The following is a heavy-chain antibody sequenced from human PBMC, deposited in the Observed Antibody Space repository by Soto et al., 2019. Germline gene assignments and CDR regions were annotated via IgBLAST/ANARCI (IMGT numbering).Heavy chain of an antibody. D-gene: IGHD2-21*01. CDR2: ISGTTSHI. V-gene: IGHV3-21*06. Sequence: EVQLVESGGGLDKPGGSLTLSCATSRFIFCNYKMKWVRQAPGKGLEWVSSISGTTSHIYYAVSVKGRFTISRDNAESSLYLQMNSLRAEDTAVYYAAREPLFAWYYSYLEVWGKGATVIVSS. J-gene: IGHJ6*03. CDR3: AREPLFAWYYSYLEV. CDR1: RFIFCNYK.